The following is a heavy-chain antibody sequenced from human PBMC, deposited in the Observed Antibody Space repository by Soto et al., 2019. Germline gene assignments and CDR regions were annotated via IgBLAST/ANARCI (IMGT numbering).Heavy chain of an antibody. CDR2: FDPEDGET. J-gene: IGHJ3*02. D-gene: IGHD4-4*01. CDR3: ATNDYRNYLQRALDAFDI. V-gene: IGHV1-24*01. Sequence: ASVKVSCKVSGYTLTELSMHWVRQAPGKGLEWRGGFDPEDGETIYAQKFQGRVTMTEDTSTDTAYMELSSLRSEDTAVYYCATNDYRNYLQRALDAFDIWGQGTMVTVSS. CDR1: GYTLTELS.